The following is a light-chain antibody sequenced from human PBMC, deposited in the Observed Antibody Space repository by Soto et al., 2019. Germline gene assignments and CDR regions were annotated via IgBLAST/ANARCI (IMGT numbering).Light chain of an antibody. J-gene: IGKJ4*01. CDR3: MQALQTPLT. CDR2: LGS. CDR1: QSLLHSNGYYY. V-gene: IGKV2-28*01. Sequence: DIVMTQSPLSLPVTPGEPASISCRSSQSLLHSNGYYYLDWYLQKPGQSPQLLIYLGSNRASGVPDRFSGSGSGTDFTLKISRVEADDVGVYYCMQALQTPLTFGGGTKVEIK.